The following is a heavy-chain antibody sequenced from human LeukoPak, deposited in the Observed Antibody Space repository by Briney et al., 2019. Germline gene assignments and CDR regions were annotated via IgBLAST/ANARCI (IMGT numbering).Heavy chain of an antibody. V-gene: IGHV2-5*01. CDR2: IYWNDDK. CDR1: GFSLSTSGVG. J-gene: IGHJ4*02. CDR3: AHSGGGLQRWGYYFDY. Sequence: ESGPTLVKPTQTLTLTCTFSGFSLSTSGVGVGWIRQPPGKALEWLALIYWNDDKRYSPSLKSRLTITKDTSKKQVVLTMTNMDPVDTATYYCAHSGGGLQRWGYYFDYWGQGTLVTVSS. D-gene: IGHD5-24*01.